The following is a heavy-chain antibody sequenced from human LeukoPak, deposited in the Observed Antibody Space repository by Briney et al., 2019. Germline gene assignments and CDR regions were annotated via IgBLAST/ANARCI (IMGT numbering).Heavy chain of an antibody. Sequence: ASMKVSCKASGYSFTCYYIHWVRQAPGQGLEWMGWINPNGGVTKSAQKFQGRVTMTRDMSINTVYMELSGLTSDDTALYYCARGPNHYYYMDFWGKGTTVSVSS. CDR1: GYSFTCYY. J-gene: IGHJ6*03. V-gene: IGHV1-2*02. CDR2: INPNGGVT. CDR3: ARGPNHYYYMDF.